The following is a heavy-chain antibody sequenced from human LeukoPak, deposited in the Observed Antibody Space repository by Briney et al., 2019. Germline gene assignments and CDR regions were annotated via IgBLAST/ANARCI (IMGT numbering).Heavy chain of an antibody. CDR3: AKGHGYSYGTYFDY. CDR1: GFTFSSYA. Sequence: GGSLRLSCATSGFTFSSYAMHWVRQTPGKGLEWVAVASYDGSNKYYADSVKGRFTISRDNSKNTLYLQMNSLRAEDTAVYYCAKGHGYSYGTYFDYWGQGTLVTVSS. J-gene: IGHJ4*02. CDR2: ASYDGSNK. D-gene: IGHD5-18*01. V-gene: IGHV3-30*04.